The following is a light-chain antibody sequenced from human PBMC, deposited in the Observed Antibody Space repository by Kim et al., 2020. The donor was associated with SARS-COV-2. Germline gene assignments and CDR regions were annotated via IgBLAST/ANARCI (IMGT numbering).Light chain of an antibody. CDR1: QDIYND. J-gene: IGKJ4*01. CDR3: RQYDSVPLT. CDR2: DAT. V-gene: IGKV1-33*01. Sequence: ASVGDRVTIRCHASQDIYNDLNWYQQKPGKAPEVLIYDATNLKSGVPSRFSGSGSGTDFSLIISSLQHEDIATYFCRQYDSVPLTFGGGTKVDIK.